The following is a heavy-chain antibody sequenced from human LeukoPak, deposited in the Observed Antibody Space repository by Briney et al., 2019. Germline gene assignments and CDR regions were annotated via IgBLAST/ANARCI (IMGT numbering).Heavy chain of an antibody. J-gene: IGHJ4*02. D-gene: IGHD3-10*01. Sequence: ASVKVSCKASGYTFTSYGISWVRQAPGQGLEWMGWISAYSGNTNYAQKLQGRVTMTTDTSTSTAYMELRSLRSDDTAVYYCARGATTTYYYGSGSYDFDYWGQGTLVTVSS. CDR2: ISAYSGNT. V-gene: IGHV1-18*01. CDR3: ARGATTTYYYGSGSYDFDY. CDR1: GYTFTSYG.